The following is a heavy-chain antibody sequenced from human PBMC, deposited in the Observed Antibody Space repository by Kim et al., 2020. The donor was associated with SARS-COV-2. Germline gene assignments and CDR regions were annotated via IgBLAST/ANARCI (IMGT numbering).Heavy chain of an antibody. V-gene: IGHV1-46*01. J-gene: IGHJ5*02. CDR3: ARDAEIAAAGTSWFDP. D-gene: IGHD6-13*01. CDR1: GYTFTSYY. CDR2: INPSGGST. Sequence: ASVKVSCKASGYTFTSYYMHWVRQAPGQGLEWMGIINPSGGSTSYAQKFQGRVTMTRDTSTSTVYMELSSLRSEDTAVYYCARDAEIAAAGTSWFDPWGQGTLVTVSS.